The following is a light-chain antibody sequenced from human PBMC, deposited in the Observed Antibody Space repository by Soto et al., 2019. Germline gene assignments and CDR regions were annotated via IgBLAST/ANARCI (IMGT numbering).Light chain of an antibody. Sequence: DIVMTQSPDSLAVSLGERATINCKSSQSVLYSTNNKNYLNWYQQKPGQPPKLLIYWASTRESGVPDRFGGSGSGTDFTLTISSLQAEDVAVYYCQQYHTVPLTFGGGTKVEIK. CDR2: WAS. CDR3: QQYHTVPLT. CDR1: QSVLYSTNNKNY. V-gene: IGKV4-1*01. J-gene: IGKJ4*01.